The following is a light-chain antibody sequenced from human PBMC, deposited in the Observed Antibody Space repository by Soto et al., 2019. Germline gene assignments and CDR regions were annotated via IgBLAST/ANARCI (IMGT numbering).Light chain of an antibody. Sequence: EIVLTQSPATLSLSPGERGTLSCRASQSVSSSYLAWYQQKPGQAPRLLIYDASNRATGIPARFSGSGSGTDFTLTISSLEPEDFAVYYCQQRSNWPSFGQGTRLEIK. CDR3: QQRSNWPS. CDR2: DAS. CDR1: QSVSSSY. V-gene: IGKV3-11*01. J-gene: IGKJ5*01.